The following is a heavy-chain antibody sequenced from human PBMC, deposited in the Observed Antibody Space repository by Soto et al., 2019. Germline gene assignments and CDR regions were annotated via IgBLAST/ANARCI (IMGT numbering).Heavy chain of an antibody. CDR1: GGTFSSYT. Sequence: GASVKVSCKASGGTFSSYTISWVRQAPGQGLEWMGRFIPILGIANYAQKFQGRVTITADKSTSTAYMELSSLRFEDTAVYYCALYYDSSGYYENWGQGTLVTVS. V-gene: IGHV1-69*02. J-gene: IGHJ4*02. CDR2: FIPILGIA. D-gene: IGHD3-22*01. CDR3: ALYYDSSGYYEN.